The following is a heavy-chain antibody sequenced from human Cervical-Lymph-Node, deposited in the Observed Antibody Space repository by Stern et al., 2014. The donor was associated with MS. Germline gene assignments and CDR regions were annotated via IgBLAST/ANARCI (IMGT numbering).Heavy chain of an antibody. Sequence: VQLVESGAAVKKPGESLKISCRTSGYTFSNFWIGWVRQMPGKGLEWMGVLYPADSDTTYSPSFQGQVTISADESISTAYLQWRSLKASDTAMYYCVRRRDSAGYDTFDLWGQGTMLIVSS. CDR2: LYPADSDT. D-gene: IGHD3-22*01. J-gene: IGHJ3*01. CDR3: VRRRDSAGYDTFDL. CDR1: GYTFSNFW. V-gene: IGHV5-51*01.